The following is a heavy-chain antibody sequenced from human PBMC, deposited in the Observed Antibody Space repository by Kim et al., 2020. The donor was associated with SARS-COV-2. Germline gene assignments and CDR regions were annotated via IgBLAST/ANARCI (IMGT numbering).Heavy chain of an antibody. V-gene: IGHV3-74*01. CDR1: GFPFSNYW. Sequence: GGSLRLSCAASGFPFSNYWMHWVRQAPGKGLVWVSRINVDGRSTSYADSVRGRFTISRDNAKSTLYLQMNSLRAEDTAVYNCAPEIVGTIDTGDYWAQGT. D-gene: IGHD5-12*01. J-gene: IGHJ4*02. CDR2: INVDGRST. CDR3: APEIVGTIDTGDY.